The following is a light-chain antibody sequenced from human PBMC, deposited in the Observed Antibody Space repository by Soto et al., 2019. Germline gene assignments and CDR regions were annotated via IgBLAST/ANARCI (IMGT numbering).Light chain of an antibody. CDR1: QSVSSN. Sequence: EIVMTQSPATLSLSPGERATLSCRASQSVSSNLAWYQQQHRQAPRLLIYGASTRATGIPARFGGSGSATVFTLTSSSLHDDDVAVYYCQHDNNCPPWTFGQGTKVEIK. CDR2: GAS. CDR3: QHDNNCPPWT. V-gene: IGKV3-15*01. J-gene: IGKJ1*01.